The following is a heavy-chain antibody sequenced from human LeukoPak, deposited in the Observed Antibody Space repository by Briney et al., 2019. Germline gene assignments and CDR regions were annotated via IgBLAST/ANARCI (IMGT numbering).Heavy chain of an antibody. D-gene: IGHD5-12*01. CDR2: INPNSGGT. Sequence: GASVKVSCKASGYTFTGYYMHWVRQAPGQGLEWMGWINPNSGGTNYAQKFQGRVTMTRDTSISTAYMELSRLRSDDTAVYYCARDFGLIVAGYMDVWGKGTTVTVSS. V-gene: IGHV1-2*02. J-gene: IGHJ6*03. CDR3: ARDFGLIVAGYMDV. CDR1: GYTFTGYY.